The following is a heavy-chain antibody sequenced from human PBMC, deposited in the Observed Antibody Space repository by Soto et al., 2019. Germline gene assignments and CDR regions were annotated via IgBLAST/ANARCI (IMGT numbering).Heavy chain of an antibody. CDR3: ARGTTRNTYYYGMDV. V-gene: IGHV1-69*02. CDR2: IIPILGIA. CDR1: GGTFSSYT. J-gene: IGHJ6*02. D-gene: IGHD1-1*01. Sequence: QVQLVQSGAEVKKPGSSVKVSCKASGGTFSSYTISWVRQAPGQGLEWMGRIIPILGIANYAQKFQGRVTITADKSTSTAYMELSSLRSEDTAVYYCARGTTRNTYYYGMDVWGQGTTVTVPS.